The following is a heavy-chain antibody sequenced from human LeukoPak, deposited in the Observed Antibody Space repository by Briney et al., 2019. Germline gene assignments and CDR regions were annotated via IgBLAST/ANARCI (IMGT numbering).Heavy chain of an antibody. J-gene: IGHJ4*02. CDR3: ARVVDGYNDY. CDR2: INPSGGST. CDR1: GYTFTSYY. Sequence: ASVKVSCKASGYTFTSYYIHWVRQAPGQGLEWMGVINPSGGSTSYAQKFQGRITMTRDMSTSTVYKELSSLRSEDTAVYFCARVVDGYNDYWGQGTLVTVSS. D-gene: IGHD5-24*01. V-gene: IGHV1-46*01.